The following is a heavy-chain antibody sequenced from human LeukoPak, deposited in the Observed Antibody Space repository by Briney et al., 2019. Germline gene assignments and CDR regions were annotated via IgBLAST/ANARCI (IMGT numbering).Heavy chain of an antibody. CDR1: GFTFSDYY. V-gene: IGHV3-11*04. J-gene: IGHJ5*02. CDR2: ISSSSSTI. Sequence: GGSLRLSCAASGFTFSDYYMSWIRQAPGKGLEWVSYISSSSSTIYYADSVKGRFTISRDNAKNSLYLQMNSLRAEDTAVYYCARDTGIAARIWFDPWGQGTLVTVSS. CDR3: ARDTGIAARIWFDP. D-gene: IGHD6-6*01.